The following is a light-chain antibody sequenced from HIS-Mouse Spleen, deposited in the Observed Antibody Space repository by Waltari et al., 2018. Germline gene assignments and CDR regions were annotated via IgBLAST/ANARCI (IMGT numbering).Light chain of an antibody. J-gene: IGLJ2*01. Sequence: SYELTQPPSVSVSPGQTARITCSGDALPKQHAYWYQQKSGQAPVLVIYEKRKRPSGIPERFPGSSSGTMSTLTISGAQVEDEADYYCYSTDSSGNHRVFGGGTKLTVL. CDR2: EKR. CDR3: YSTDSSGNHRV. CDR1: ALPKQH. V-gene: IGLV3-10*01.